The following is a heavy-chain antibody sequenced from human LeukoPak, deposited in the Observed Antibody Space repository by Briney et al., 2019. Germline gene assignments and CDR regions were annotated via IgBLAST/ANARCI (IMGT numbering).Heavy chain of an antibody. CDR2: IGSSSSYI. J-gene: IGHJ4*02. CDR1: GFTFSSYS. D-gene: IGHD1-26*01. V-gene: IGHV3-21*01. Sequence: GGSLRLSCAASGFTFSSYSMNWVRQAPGKGLEWVSSIGSSSSYIYYADSVKGRFTNSRDNAKNSLYLQMNSLRADDTAVYYCARGDYSGSYYPYWGQGTLVTVSS. CDR3: ARGDYSGSYYPY.